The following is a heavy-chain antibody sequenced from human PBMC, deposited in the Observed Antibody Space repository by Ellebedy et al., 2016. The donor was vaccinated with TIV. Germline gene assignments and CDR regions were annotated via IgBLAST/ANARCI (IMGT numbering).Heavy chain of an antibody. CDR3: ARDGGRLGIGY. J-gene: IGHJ4*02. V-gene: IGHV4-4*07. D-gene: IGHD6-13*01. CDR1: GGSISDYY. CDR2: IHGSGRT. Sequence: MPSETLSLTCSVSGGSISDYYWGWIRQPAGKRLEWIGRIHGSGRTNNNPSLKSRVTMSVDTSRNQFSLKLTSVNAADTAVYFGARDGGRLGIGYWGQGTLVTVSS.